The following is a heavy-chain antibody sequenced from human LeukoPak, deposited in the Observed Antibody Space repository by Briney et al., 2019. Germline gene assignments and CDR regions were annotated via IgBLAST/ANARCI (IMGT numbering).Heavy chain of an antibody. CDR1: GGTFSSYA. CDR3: ARVGPYSSSH. CDR2: IIPIFGTA. Sequence: SVKVSCKASGGTFSSYAISWVRQAPGQGLEWMGGIIPIFGTANYTQKFQGRVTITADESTSTAYMELGSLRSDDTAVYYCARVGPYSSSHWGQGTLVTVSS. V-gene: IGHV1-69*13. D-gene: IGHD6-13*01. J-gene: IGHJ4*02.